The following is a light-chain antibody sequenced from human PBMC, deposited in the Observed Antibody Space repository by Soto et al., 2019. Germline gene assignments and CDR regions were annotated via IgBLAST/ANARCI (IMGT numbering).Light chain of an antibody. CDR1: QSIRND. Sequence: IQMTQSPSSLSASVGDRVTITCRASQSIRNDLAWYQQKPGKAPRLLIYGASSRESGIPARFSGSGSGTEFTLTISSLQSEDFAAYYCQQDNNWPLTFGQGTKVDIK. J-gene: IGKJ1*01. V-gene: IGKV1-6*01. CDR2: GAS. CDR3: QQDNNWPLT.